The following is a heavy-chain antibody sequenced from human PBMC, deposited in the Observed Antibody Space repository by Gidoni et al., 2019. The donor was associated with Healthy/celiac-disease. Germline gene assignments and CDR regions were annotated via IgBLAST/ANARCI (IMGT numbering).Heavy chain of an antibody. Sequence: EVQLVESGGGLVQPGGSLRLSCAASGFTFRSYWLHWGRQAPGKGLVWVSCINIDGSSTSYADSVKGRFTISRDNAKNTLYLQMNSLRAEDTAVYYCARGPGYCSGGSCYSRAFDIWGQGTMVTVSS. CDR2: INIDGSST. D-gene: IGHD2-15*01. CDR1: GFTFRSYW. V-gene: IGHV3-74*01. CDR3: ARGPGYCSGGSCYSRAFDI. J-gene: IGHJ3*02.